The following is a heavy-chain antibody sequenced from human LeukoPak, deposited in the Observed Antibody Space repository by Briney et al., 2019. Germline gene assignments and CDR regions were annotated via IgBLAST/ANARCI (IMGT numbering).Heavy chain of an antibody. D-gene: IGHD3-3*01. V-gene: IGHV1-2*02. CDR3: ARVQGNHFDTPVGFSSPDDAFDI. CDR2: INPNSGDT. Sequence: ASVNVSCKASGYTFNAYYIHWVRQAPGQGLEWMGWINPNSGDTNYAQRFQGRVTMTGDSSITTVYMDLSRLTSDDTAVYFCARVQGNHFDTPVGFSSPDDAFDIWGQGTLVTVSS. J-gene: IGHJ3*02. CDR1: GYTFNAYY.